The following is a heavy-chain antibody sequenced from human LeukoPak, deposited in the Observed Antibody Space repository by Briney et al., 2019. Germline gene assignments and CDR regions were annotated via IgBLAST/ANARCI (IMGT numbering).Heavy chain of an antibody. CDR1: GYNFTPYW. Sequence: GESLKISCQSSGYNFTPYWIVWVRQMPGKGLEWMGITFAGYSYTIYSPSFQGQVTISADKSISTAYLQWSSLKASDTAMYYCARHPYDSSGYYSPHFDYWGQGTLVTVSS. CDR3: ARHPYDSSGYYSPHFDY. V-gene: IGHV5-51*01. D-gene: IGHD3-22*01. CDR2: TFAGYSYT. J-gene: IGHJ4*02.